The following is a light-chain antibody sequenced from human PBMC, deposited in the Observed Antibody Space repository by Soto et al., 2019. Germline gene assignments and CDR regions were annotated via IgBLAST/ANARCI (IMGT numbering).Light chain of an antibody. CDR1: QSISNN. CDR2: GAS. Sequence: EIVMTQSPATLSVSPGERATLSCRASQSISNNLARYQQKAGQAPGLLIYGASTRAIGIPARFSGSGSVTEFTLTISSLQSEDCAVYYCQRYKNWPGTFGQGTKLVIK. J-gene: IGKJ2*01. V-gene: IGKV3-15*01. CDR3: QRYKNWPGT.